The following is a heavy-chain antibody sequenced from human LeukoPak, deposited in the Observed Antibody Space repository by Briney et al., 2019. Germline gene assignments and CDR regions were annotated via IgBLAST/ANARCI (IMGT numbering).Heavy chain of an antibody. CDR1: GFTFSSYS. CDR2: ISSSSSYI. V-gene: IGHV3-21*01. Sequence: GGSLRLSCAASGFTFSSYSMNWVRQAPGKGLEWVSSISSSSSYIYYADSVKGRFTISRDNAKNSLYLQMNSLRAEDTAVYYCARAPFGGVTFDPRGQGTLVTVSS. D-gene: IGHD2-8*02. CDR3: ARAPFGGVTFDP. J-gene: IGHJ5*02.